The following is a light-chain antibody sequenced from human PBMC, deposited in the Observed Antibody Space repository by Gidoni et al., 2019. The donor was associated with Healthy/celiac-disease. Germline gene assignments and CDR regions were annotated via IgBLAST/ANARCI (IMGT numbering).Light chain of an antibody. J-gene: IGKJ4*01. V-gene: IGKV1D-13*01. Sequence: AIQLTQSPSSLSASVGDRVTITCRASQGISSALAWYQQKPGKAPKLLIYDASSLESGVPSRFSGSGSGTDFTLTISSLQPEGFATYYCQQFNNWLTFGGGTKVEIK. CDR2: DAS. CDR1: QGISSA. CDR3: QQFNNWLT.